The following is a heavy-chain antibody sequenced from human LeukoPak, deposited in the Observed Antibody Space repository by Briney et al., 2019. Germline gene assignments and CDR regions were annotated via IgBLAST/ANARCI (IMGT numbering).Heavy chain of an antibody. D-gene: IGHD2-15*01. CDR1: GGSFSGYY. Sequence: SETLSLTCAVYGGSFSGYYWSWIRQPPGKGLEWIGEINHSGSTNYNPSFKSRVTISVDTSKNQFSLKLSSVTAADTAVYYCARGVVVVVVAATRPYYYYYMDVWGKGTTVTVSS. CDR2: INHSGST. V-gene: IGHV4-34*01. J-gene: IGHJ6*03. CDR3: ARGVVVVVVAATRPYYYYYMDV.